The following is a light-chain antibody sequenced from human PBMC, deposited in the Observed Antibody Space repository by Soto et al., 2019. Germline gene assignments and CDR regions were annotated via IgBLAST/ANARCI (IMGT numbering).Light chain of an antibody. CDR3: QQYNNWPLC. CDR1: ESVSSSY. J-gene: IGKJ4*01. CDR2: DAS. Sequence: TVLTQSLCTMSLSPGERATLSCRASESVSSSYLAWYQQKPGQAPRLLIYDASTRATGFPARFSGSGSGTEFTLTISSLQSEDFAVYYCQQYNNWPLCFGGGTKVAIK. V-gene: IGKV3D-15*01.